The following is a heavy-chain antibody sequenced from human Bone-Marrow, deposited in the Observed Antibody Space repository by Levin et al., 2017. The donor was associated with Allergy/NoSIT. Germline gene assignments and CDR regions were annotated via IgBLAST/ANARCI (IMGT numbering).Heavy chain of an antibody. Sequence: MASETLSLTCTVSGDSSSSSYNWWSWVRQPPGKGLEWIGEIYPGASPNYNPSLKSRVTISVDKSKNQFSLNLTSWTAADTAVYYCARLVEPYQLLGYFDHWGQGTLVTVSS. CDR2: IYPGASP. V-gene: IGHV4-4*02. CDR1: GDSSSSSYNW. CDR3: ARLVEPYQLLGYFDH. J-gene: IGHJ4*02. D-gene: IGHD2-2*01.